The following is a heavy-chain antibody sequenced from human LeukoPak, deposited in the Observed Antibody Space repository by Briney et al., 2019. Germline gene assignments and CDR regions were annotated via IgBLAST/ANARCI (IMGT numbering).Heavy chain of an antibody. V-gene: IGHV1-18*01. CDR1: GYTFTSYG. D-gene: IGHD4-23*01. Sequence: ASVKVSCKASGYTFTSYGISWVRQAPGQGLEWMGWISAYNGNTNYAQKLQGRVTMTTDTSTSTAYMELRSLRSDDTAVYYCARNLAPYMTTVIIDYGGQGTLVTASS. CDR2: ISAYNGNT. J-gene: IGHJ4*02. CDR3: ARNLAPYMTTVIIDY.